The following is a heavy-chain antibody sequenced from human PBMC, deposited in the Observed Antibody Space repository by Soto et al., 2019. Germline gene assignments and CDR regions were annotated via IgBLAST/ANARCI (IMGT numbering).Heavy chain of an antibody. CDR1: GFTFSSYA. J-gene: IGHJ4*02. Sequence: GGSLRLSCAASGFTFSSYAMHWVRQAPGKGLEYVSAISSNGGSTYYANSVKGRFTISRDNSKNTLYLQMGSLRAEDMAVYYCARDGGVYGSGSYYSGADYWGQGT. D-gene: IGHD3-10*01. CDR2: ISSNGGST. V-gene: IGHV3-64*01. CDR3: ARDGGVYGSGSYYSGADY.